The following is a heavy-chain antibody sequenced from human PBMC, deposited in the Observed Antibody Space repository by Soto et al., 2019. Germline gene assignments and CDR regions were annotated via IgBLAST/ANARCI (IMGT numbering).Heavy chain of an antibody. V-gene: IGHV3-33*01. J-gene: IGHJ5*02. D-gene: IGHD1-26*01. CDR3: ARSSGSYFAAFYDT. CDR1: AFSFSTSG. Sequence: QAQLQESGGGVVQPGTSLRLSCAASAFSFSTSGMHWVRQAPGKGLEWVAAIWDDGGNKYYADSVRGRFTISRANSNNMLFLQMNSLRDEDTALYYCARSSGSYFAAFYDTWGQGTLVSVSS. CDR2: IWDDGGNK.